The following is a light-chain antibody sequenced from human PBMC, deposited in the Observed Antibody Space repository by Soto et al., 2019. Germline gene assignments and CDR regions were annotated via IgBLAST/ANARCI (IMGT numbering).Light chain of an antibody. V-gene: IGKV3-20*01. Sequence: EIVLTHSPCTLSLPPGEGATLSCRASQSVSSSYIAWYQQRPGQTPSLLIYGASTRATGIPDRFSGSGSGTHFTLTISRLEPGDFAVYYCQHFGGTTSTFGQGTRLEIK. CDR3: QHFGGTTST. J-gene: IGKJ5*01. CDR1: QSVSSSY. CDR2: GAS.